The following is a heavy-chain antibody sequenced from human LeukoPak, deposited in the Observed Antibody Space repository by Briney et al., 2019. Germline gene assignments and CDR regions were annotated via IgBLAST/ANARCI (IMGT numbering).Heavy chain of an antibody. CDR2: IYYSGST. D-gene: IGHD3-22*01. CDR1: GGSISSYY. Sequence: SETLSLTCTVSGGSISSYYWSWIRQPPRKGLEWIGYIYYSGSTNYNPSLKSRVTISVDTSKNQFSLKLSSVTAADTAVYYCARASPSSGYYWPFDYWGQGTLVTVSS. CDR3: ARASPSSGYYWPFDY. J-gene: IGHJ4*02. V-gene: IGHV4-59*08.